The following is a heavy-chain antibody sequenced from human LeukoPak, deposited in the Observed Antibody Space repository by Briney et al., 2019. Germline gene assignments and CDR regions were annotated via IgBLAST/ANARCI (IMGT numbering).Heavy chain of an antibody. D-gene: IGHD3-9*01. CDR3: AKDQRYFDWSNFDY. V-gene: IGHV3-30*18. Sequence: GGSLRLSCAASGFTFSSYGMHWVRQAPGKGLECVVVISYDGSNKYYADSVKGRFTISRDNSKNTLYLQMNSLRAEDTAVYYCAKDQRYFDWSNFDYWGQGTLVTVSS. CDR1: GFTFSSYG. J-gene: IGHJ4*02. CDR2: ISYDGSNK.